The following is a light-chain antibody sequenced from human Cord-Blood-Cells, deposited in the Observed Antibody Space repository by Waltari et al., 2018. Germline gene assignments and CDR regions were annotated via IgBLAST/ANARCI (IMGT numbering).Light chain of an antibody. CDR1: QSISSY. Sequence: DIQMTQSPSSLSASVGDRVTITCRASQSISSYVNWYQQKPGKAPKLLIYAASSLQSGVPSRFSGSRSGTDFTLTISSLQPDDCATYYCQQSYRAPYSFGQGTKLEI. J-gene: IGKJ2*03. V-gene: IGKV1-39*01. CDR2: AAS. CDR3: QQSYRAPYS.